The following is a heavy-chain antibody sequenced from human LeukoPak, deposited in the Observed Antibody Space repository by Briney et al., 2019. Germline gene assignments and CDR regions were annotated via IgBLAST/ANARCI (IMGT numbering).Heavy chain of an antibody. CDR2: IYYSGST. CDR3: ASLPVVVTAPFDY. Sequence: PSETLSLTCTVSGGSISSSSYYWGWIRQPPRKGLEWIGSIYYSGSTYYNPSLKSRVTISVDTSKNQFSLKLSSVTAADTAVYYCASLPVVVTAPFDYWGQGTLVTVSS. J-gene: IGHJ4*02. D-gene: IGHD2-21*02. V-gene: IGHV4-39*01. CDR1: GGSISSSSYY.